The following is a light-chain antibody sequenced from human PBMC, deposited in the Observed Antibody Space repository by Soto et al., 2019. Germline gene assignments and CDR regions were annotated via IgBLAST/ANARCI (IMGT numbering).Light chain of an antibody. CDR3: QVWDSGSDHVV. Sequence: SYELTQPPSVSVAPGKTARITCGGNNIGSKSVHWYQQKPRQAPRLVISYDNDRPPGIPERFSGSDSGNTATLTISRVEVGDEDDYYCQVWDSGSDHVVFGGGTKLTVL. CDR1: NIGSKS. CDR2: YDN. J-gene: IGLJ3*02. V-gene: IGLV3-21*04.